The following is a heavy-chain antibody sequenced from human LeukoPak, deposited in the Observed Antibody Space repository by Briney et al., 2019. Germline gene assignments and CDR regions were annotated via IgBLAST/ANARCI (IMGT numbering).Heavy chain of an antibody. CDR3: ARGLKNYYHYMDV. Sequence: KPSETLSLTCAVYGGSFSGYYWGWIRQPPGKGLEWIGEINHSGSTNYNPSLKSRVTISVDTSKNQFSLKLSSVTAADTAVYYCARGLKNYYHYMDVWGKGTTVTVSS. J-gene: IGHJ6*03. V-gene: IGHV4-34*01. CDR2: INHSGST. CDR1: GGSFSGYY.